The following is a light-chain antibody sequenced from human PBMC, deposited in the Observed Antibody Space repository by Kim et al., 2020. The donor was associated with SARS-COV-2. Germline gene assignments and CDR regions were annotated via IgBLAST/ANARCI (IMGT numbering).Light chain of an antibody. CDR2: AAS. V-gene: IGKV3-20*01. CDR1: QSASSSY. Sequence: EIVLTQSPGTLSLSPGDRAAFSCRASQSASSSYLAWYQQRPGQAPRLLMYAASSRATGVPDRFSGSGSETDFTLTISRLEPEDFAVYYCQQYDRSAVYTFGQGTKLEI. CDR3: QQYDRSAVYT. J-gene: IGKJ2*01.